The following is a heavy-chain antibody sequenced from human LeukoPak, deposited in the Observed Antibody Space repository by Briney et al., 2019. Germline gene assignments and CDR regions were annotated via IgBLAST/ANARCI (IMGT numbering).Heavy chain of an antibody. CDR2: INHSGST. Sequence: PGGSLRLSCAASGFTFSSYSMNWVRQAPGKGLEWIGEINHSGSTNFNPSLKSRVTISLDTSKNQFSLKVSSVTAADTAVYYCARSPCSSTSCYYYYGMDVWGQGTTVTVSS. CDR3: ARSPCSSTSCYYYYGMDV. V-gene: IGHV4-34*01. D-gene: IGHD2-2*01. CDR1: GFTFSSYS. J-gene: IGHJ6*02.